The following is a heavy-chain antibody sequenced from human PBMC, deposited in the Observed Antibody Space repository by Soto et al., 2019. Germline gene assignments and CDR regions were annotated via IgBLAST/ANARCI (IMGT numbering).Heavy chain of an antibody. D-gene: IGHD3-22*01. CDR3: ARGLRNYYDRSGLYY. CDR2: ISYTGTTI. CDR1: GFTFSNYE. Sequence: LRLSCAASGFTFSNYEMNWVRQAPGKGLEWVSYISYTGTTIYYADSVKGRFTLSRDNAKNSLYLQMNSLRAEDTAVYYCARGLRNYYDRSGLYYWGQGTLVTVSS. J-gene: IGHJ4*02. V-gene: IGHV3-48*03.